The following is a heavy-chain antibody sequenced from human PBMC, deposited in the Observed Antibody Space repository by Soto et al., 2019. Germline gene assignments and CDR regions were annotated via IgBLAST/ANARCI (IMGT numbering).Heavy chain of an antibody. V-gene: IGHV4-39*01. J-gene: IGHJ3*02. CDR2: IYYSGST. CDR1: GGSISSSSYY. Sequence: QLQLQESGPGLVKPSETLSLTCTVSGGSISSSSYYWGWIRQPPGKGLEWIGSIYYSGSTYYNPSLKSRVTISVDTSKNQFSLKLSSVTAADTAVYYCASSVSTYYDFWSGYPAYAFDIWGQGTMVTVSS. D-gene: IGHD3-3*01. CDR3: ASSVSTYYDFWSGYPAYAFDI.